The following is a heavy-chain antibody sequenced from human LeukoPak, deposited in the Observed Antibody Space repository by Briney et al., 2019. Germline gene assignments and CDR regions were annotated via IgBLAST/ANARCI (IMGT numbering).Heavy chain of an antibody. D-gene: IGHD3-22*01. CDR1: GFTFSSYA. V-gene: IGHV3-30-3*01. CDR2: ISYDGSNK. CDR3: ASRSGDSSGHLPRY. Sequence: GRSLRLSCAGSGFTFSSYAMHWVRQAPGKGLDWVAVISYDGSNKYYADSVKGRFTISRDNSKNTPYLQMNSLRAEDTAVYYCASRSGDSSGHLPRYWGQGTLVTVSS. J-gene: IGHJ4*02.